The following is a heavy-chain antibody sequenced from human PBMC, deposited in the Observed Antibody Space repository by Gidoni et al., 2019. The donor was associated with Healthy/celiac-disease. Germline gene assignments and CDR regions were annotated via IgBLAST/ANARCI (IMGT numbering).Heavy chain of an antibody. J-gene: IGHJ4*02. CDR2: ISSSSSYI. D-gene: IGHD3-10*01. CDR3: ARDPGSGGVY. Sequence: EVQLVESGGGLVKPGGSLRLSCAASGFTFSSYSMNWVRQAPGKGLEWVSSISSSSSYIYYADSGKGRFTISRDNAKNSLYLQMNSLRAEDTAVYYCARDPGSGGVYWGQGTLVTVSS. CDR1: GFTFSSYS. V-gene: IGHV3-21*01.